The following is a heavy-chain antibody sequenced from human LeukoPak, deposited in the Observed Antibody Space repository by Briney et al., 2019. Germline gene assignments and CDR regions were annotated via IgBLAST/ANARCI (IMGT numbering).Heavy chain of an antibody. CDR1: GFTFSSYA. V-gene: IGHV3-23*01. D-gene: IGHD6-13*01. J-gene: IGHJ4*02. Sequence: PGGSLRLSCAASGFTFSSYAMSWVRQAPGKGLEWVSAISGSGGSTYYADSVKGRFTISRDNSKNTLYLQMNSLRAEDTAVYYCAREGYSSSWRGYYFDSWGQGSLVTVSS. CDR3: AREGYSSSWRGYYFDS. CDR2: ISGSGGST.